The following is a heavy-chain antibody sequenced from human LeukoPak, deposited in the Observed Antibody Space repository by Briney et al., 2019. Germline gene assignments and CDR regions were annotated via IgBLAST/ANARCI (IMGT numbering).Heavy chain of an antibody. D-gene: IGHD6-13*01. Sequence: ASVKVSCKASGYTFTGYYMHWVRQAPGQGLEWMGWINPNSGDTNSAQTFQGRVTMTRDTSISTAYMELSRLRSDDTAVYYCATCIAAGDAFDIWGQGTMVTVSS. CDR2: INPNSGDT. CDR3: ATCIAAGDAFDI. CDR1: GYTFTGYY. V-gene: IGHV1-2*02. J-gene: IGHJ3*02.